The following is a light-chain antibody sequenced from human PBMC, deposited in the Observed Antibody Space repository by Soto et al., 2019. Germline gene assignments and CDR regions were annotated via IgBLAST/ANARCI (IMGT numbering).Light chain of an antibody. J-gene: IGKJ1*01. V-gene: IGKV1-39*01. CDR3: QQTYSVPWT. Sequence: IQMTLSPSSLSASVGDRVTITCRARQTIGTFLNWYQHKPGKAPKVLIYAASSLQSGVPSRFSGSGSGTNFTLTISSLQTEDFATYFCQQTYSVPWTFVQGTKV. CDR2: AAS. CDR1: QTIGTF.